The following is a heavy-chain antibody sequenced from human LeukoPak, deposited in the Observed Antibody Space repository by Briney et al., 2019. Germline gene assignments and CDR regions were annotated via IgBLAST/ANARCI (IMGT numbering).Heavy chain of an antibody. Sequence: PGRSLRLSCAASGFTFSSYSMNWVRQAPGKGLEWVSSISSSSSYIYYADSVKGRFTISRDNAKNSLYLQMNSLRAEDTAVYYCARDFTMIVANEAQFDYWGQGTLVTVSS. D-gene: IGHD3-22*01. CDR1: GFTFSSYS. CDR3: ARDFTMIVANEAQFDY. V-gene: IGHV3-21*01. J-gene: IGHJ4*02. CDR2: ISSSSSYI.